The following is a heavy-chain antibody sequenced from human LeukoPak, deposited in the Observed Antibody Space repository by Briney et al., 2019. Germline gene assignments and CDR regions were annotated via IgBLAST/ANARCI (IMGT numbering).Heavy chain of an antibody. J-gene: IGHJ4*02. V-gene: IGHV4-39*01. CDR2: IYYSGST. CDR3: ARGYPYDSSGYYYAHIYY. D-gene: IGHD3-22*01. CDR1: GGSISSSSYY. Sequence: PSETLSLTCTVSGGSISSSSYYWGWIRQPPGKGLEWVGSIYYSGSTYYNPSLKSRVTISVDTSKNQFSLKLSSVTAADTAVYYCARGYPYDSSGYYYAHIYYWGQGTLVTVSS.